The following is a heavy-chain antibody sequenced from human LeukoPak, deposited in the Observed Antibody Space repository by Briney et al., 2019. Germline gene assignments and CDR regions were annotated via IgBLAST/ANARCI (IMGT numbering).Heavy chain of an antibody. CDR1: GGSISSYY. Sequence: SETLSLTCTVSGGSISSYYWSWIRQPPGKGLEWIGHIYYSGTTNYNPSLKSRVTMSVVASKKQFSLKVSSVTAADTAVYYCARGFGDHGLNYFDYWGRGTLVSVSS. CDR3: ARGFGDHGLNYFDY. CDR2: IYYSGTT. D-gene: IGHD4-17*01. V-gene: IGHV4-59*01. J-gene: IGHJ4*02.